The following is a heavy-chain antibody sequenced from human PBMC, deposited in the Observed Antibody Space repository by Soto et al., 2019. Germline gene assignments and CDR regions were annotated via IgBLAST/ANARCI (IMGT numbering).Heavy chain of an antibody. CDR3: VKRHRTSVEAFGI. Sequence: SLRLSCAASGFTFGDYAMHGVPAAPGKGLEWVSGISWNSGSIGYADSVKGRFTISRENAKNSLYLQMNSLRAEDTALYNWVKRHRTSVEAFGIWRQW. CDR2: ISWNSGSI. V-gene: IGHV3-9*01. J-gene: IGHJ3*02. CDR1: GFTFGDYA.